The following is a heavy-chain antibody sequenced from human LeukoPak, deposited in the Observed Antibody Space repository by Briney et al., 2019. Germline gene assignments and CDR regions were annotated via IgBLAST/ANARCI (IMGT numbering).Heavy chain of an antibody. Sequence: SSETLSLTCAVFGGSFSGYSWSWIRQPPGKGLEWIGEINHSGSTNYNPSLKSRVTISVDTSKNQFSLKLSSVTAADTAVYYCARVYGFFDYWGQGTLVTVSS. J-gene: IGHJ4*02. CDR1: GGSFSGYS. V-gene: IGHV4-34*01. CDR3: ARVYGFFDY. CDR2: INHSGST. D-gene: IGHD2-8*01.